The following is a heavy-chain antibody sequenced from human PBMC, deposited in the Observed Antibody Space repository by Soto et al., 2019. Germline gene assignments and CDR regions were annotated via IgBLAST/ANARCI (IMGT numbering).Heavy chain of an antibody. CDR2: ISGSGGST. V-gene: IGHV3-23*01. CDR1: GFTFSSYA. Sequence: PGGSLRLSCAASGFTFSSYAMSWVRQAPGKGLERVSAISGSGGSTYYADSVKGRFTISRDNSKNTLYLQMKSLRAEDTAVYYCAKGRRAARYYYGMDVWRQGTTFTVSS. CDR3: AKGRRAARYYYGMDV. D-gene: IGHD6-13*01. J-gene: IGHJ6*02.